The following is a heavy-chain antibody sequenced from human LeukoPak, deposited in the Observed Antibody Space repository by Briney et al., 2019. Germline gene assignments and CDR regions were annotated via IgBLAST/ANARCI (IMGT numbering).Heavy chain of an antibody. D-gene: IGHD3-22*01. CDR2: IYYSGST. Sequence: PSESLSLTCTVSGGSISSGDYYWSWFRQPPGKDLEWIGYIYYSGSTYYNPSLKSRVTISVDTSKNQFSLKLTSVTAADTAVYYCARAVGYYFDNSGPSKTFDYWGQGTLVTVSS. V-gene: IGHV4-30-4*01. CDR1: GGSISSGDYY. J-gene: IGHJ4*02. CDR3: ARAVGYYFDNSGPSKTFDY.